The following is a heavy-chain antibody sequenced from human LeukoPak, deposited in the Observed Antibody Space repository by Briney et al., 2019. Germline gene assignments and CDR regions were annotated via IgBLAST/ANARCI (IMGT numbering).Heavy chain of an antibody. CDR1: GYSISSGYY. V-gene: IGHV4-38-2*01. Sequence: PSETLSLTCAVSGYSISSGYYWGWIRQPPGKGLEWIGSIYHSGSTYYNPSLKSRVTLSVDTSQHQFSLKLSAVPAADTAVYYCARRDGWFDPWGQGTLVTVSS. J-gene: IGHJ5*02. CDR2: IYHSGST. CDR3: ARRDGWFDP. D-gene: IGHD5-24*01.